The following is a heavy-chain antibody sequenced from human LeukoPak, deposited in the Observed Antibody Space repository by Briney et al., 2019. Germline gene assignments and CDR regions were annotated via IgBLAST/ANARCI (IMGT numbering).Heavy chain of an antibody. CDR3: ARQGVVPNKAGWYFDL. J-gene: IGHJ2*01. Sequence: PSETLSLTCIVSGGSMSSTDHVWGWVRQPPGKGLEWIGSFYYTGTIFYSPSLESRATISIDTSKNQFSLKIRSVTAADTAVYYCARQGVVPNKAGWYFDLWGRGALVTVSS. V-gene: IGHV4-39*01. D-gene: IGHD3-10*01. CDR2: FYYTGTI. CDR1: GGSMSSTDHV.